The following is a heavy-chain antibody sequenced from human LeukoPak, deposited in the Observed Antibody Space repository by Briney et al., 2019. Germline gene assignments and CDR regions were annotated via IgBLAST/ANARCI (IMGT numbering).Heavy chain of an antibody. J-gene: IGHJ6*02. Sequence: PGGSLRLSCAASGFTFSSYWMSWVRQAPGKGLEWVANIKQDGSEKYYVDSVKGRFTISRDNAKNSPYLQMSNLRAEDTAVYFCARGGGLDVWGQGATVTVSS. CDR3: ARGGGLDV. D-gene: IGHD3-16*01. V-gene: IGHV3-7*03. CDR1: GFTFSSYW. CDR2: IKQDGSEK.